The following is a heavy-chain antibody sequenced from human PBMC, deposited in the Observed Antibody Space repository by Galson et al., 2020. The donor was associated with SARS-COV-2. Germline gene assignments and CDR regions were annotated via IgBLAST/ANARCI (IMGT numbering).Heavy chain of an antibody. V-gene: IGHV3-21*01. D-gene: IGHD6-19*01. J-gene: IGHJ4*02. CDR2: IIASSSHI. CDR3: ATSSGWYNY. Sequence: AGSLRLSCAVSGFTFRTYSMSWVRQAPGKGLEWVSAIIASSSHIYYADSVKGRFTISRDNANNSLYLQMNSLRGEDTAIYFCATSSGWYNYCGQGTLVTVSS. CDR1: GFTFRTYS.